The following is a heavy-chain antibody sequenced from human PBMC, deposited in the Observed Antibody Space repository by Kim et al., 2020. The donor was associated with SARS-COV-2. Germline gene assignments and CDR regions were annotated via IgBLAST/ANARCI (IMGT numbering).Heavy chain of an antibody. D-gene: IGHD3-10*01. V-gene: IGHV3-23*01. CDR1: GFTFSNYA. CDR3: AKCRSGWGNDDFDH. CDR2: IRGGGAGT. J-gene: IGHJ3*01. Sequence: GGSLRLSCAASGFTFSNYAMSWVRQAPGKGLEWVSYIRGGGAGTLYADSVKGRCTISRDNSRNTLSLQLNSLRAEDTAIYYCAKCRSGWGNDDFDHWGLGTMVTVSS.